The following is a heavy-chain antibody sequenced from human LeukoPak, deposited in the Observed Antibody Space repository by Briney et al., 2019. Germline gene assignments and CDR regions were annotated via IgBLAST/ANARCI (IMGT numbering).Heavy chain of an antibody. Sequence: SETLSLTCAVSGGSISSGGYSWSWIRQPPGKGLEWIGYIYHSGSTYYNPSLKSRVTISVDRSKNLFSLKLSSVTAADTAVYYCARGEYGSGSYYTYYYYGMDVWGKGTTVTVSS. CDR2: IYHSGST. CDR1: GGSISSGGYS. J-gene: IGHJ6*04. V-gene: IGHV4-30-2*01. D-gene: IGHD3-10*01. CDR3: ARGEYGSGSYYTYYYYGMDV.